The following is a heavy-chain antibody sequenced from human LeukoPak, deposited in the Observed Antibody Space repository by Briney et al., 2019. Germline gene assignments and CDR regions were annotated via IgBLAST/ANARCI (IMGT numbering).Heavy chain of an antibody. CDR3: ARARAGYNWDY. D-gene: IGHD5-24*01. V-gene: IGHV4-59*01. CDR1: GGSISSYY. Sequence: PSETLSLTCPVSGGSISSYYWSWIRQPPGKGLEWIGYIYYSGSTNYNPSLKSRVTISVDTSKNELSLKLSSVTAADTALYYCARARAGYNWDYWGQGTLVTVSS. J-gene: IGHJ4*02. CDR2: IYYSGST.